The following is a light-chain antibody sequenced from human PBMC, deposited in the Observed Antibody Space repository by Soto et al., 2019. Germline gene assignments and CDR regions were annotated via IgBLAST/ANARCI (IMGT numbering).Light chain of an antibody. Sequence: IQMNHSPASLSASVGYRVTITFRSSQTISQYLNWYQQKPGKAPILLISAASHLESGVPSRFRGSGSGTDFTLTISSLQPEDFATYYCQQSFSSPPLPFGGGTKVDI. J-gene: IGKJ4*01. CDR1: QTISQY. CDR2: AAS. CDR3: QQSFSSPPLP. V-gene: IGKV1-39*01.